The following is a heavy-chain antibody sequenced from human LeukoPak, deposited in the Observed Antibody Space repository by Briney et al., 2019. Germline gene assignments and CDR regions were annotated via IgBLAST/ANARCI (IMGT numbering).Heavy chain of an antibody. D-gene: IGHD3-10*01. V-gene: IGHV5-51*01. CDR3: ARRSDNWFDP. CDR1: GYSFTNYW. J-gene: IGHJ5*02. Sequence: HGESLKISCKGSGYSFTNYWIGWVRQMPGKGLEWMGIIYPGNSDTTYSPSFQGQVTISADKSVSTAYLQWRSLKASDTAMYYCARRSDNWFDPWGQGTLVTVPS. CDR2: IYPGNSDT.